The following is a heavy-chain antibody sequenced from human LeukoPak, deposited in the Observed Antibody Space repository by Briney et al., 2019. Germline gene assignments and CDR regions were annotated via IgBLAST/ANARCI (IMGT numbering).Heavy chain of an antibody. D-gene: IGHD1-26*01. J-gene: IGHJ4*02. CDR3: ARERSGSYFY. CDR2: ISSSGSTI. CDR1: GFTFSSYE. V-gene: IGHV3-48*03. Sequence: GGSLRLSCAASGFTFSSYEMNWVRQAPGKGLEWVSYISSSGSTIYYADSVKGRFTISRDNAKNSLYLQMNSLRAEDTAVYYCARERSGSYFYWGQGTLVTVSS.